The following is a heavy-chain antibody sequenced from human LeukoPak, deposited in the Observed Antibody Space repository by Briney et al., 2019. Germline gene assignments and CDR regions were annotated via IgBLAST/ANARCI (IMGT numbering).Heavy chain of an antibody. D-gene: IGHD3-10*02. Sequence: LRLSCAASGFTFSSFSMNWVRQAPGKGLEWIGGINHSGSTNYNPSLKSRVTISVDTSKNQFSLKLSSVTAADTAVYYCAELGITMIGGVWGKGTTVTISS. J-gene: IGHJ6*04. CDR1: GFTFSSFS. CDR3: AELGITMIGGV. V-gene: IGHV4-34*08. CDR2: INHSGST.